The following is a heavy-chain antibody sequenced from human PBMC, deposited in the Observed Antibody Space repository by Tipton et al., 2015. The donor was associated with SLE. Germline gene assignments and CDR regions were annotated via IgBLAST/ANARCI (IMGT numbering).Heavy chain of an antibody. D-gene: IGHD1-26*01. J-gene: IGHJ3*02. Sequence: TLSLTCTVSGGSISSHYWGWIRQPPGKGLEWIGSIYHSGSTYYNPSLKSRVTISVDTSKNQFSLKLTSVTAADTAVYYCARLVWEPRAFDIWGQGTMVTVSS. V-gene: IGHV4-39*07. CDR2: IYHSGST. CDR3: ARLVWEPRAFDI. CDR1: GGSISSHY.